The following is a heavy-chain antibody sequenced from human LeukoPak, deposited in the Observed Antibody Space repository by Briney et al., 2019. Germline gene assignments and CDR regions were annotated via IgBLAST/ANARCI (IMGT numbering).Heavy chain of an antibody. CDR1: GGSISSSSYY. CDR2: IYYSGST. D-gene: IGHD6-13*01. V-gene: IGHV4-39*01. CDR3: ARQASAAGPFDY. J-gene: IGHJ4*02. Sequence: PSETLSLTCTVSGGSISSSSYYWGWIRQPPGKGLEWIGGIYYSGSTYYNPSLKSRVTISVDTSKNQFSLKLSSVTAADTAVYYCARQASAAGPFDYWGQGTLVTVSS.